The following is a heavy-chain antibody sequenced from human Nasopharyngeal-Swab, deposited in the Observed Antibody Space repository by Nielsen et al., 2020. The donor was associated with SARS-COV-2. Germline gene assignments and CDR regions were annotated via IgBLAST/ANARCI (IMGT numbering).Heavy chain of an antibody. CDR1: GYSFTSYW. D-gene: IGHD2-2*01. CDR3: ARLGYGSSTSCPYNWVDT. J-gene: IGHJ5*02. CDR2: IDPSDSYT. Sequence: GESLKISCKGSGYSFTSYWISWVRQMPGKGLEWMGRIDPSDSYTNYSPSFQGHVTISADKSISTAYLQWSSLKASDTAMYYCARLGYGSSTSCPYNWVDTWGQGTLVTVSS. V-gene: IGHV5-10-1*01.